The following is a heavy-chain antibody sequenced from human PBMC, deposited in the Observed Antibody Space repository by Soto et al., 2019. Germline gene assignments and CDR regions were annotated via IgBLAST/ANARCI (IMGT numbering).Heavy chain of an antibody. D-gene: IGHD6-13*01. CDR3: ATLGYSSSWSLDY. J-gene: IGHJ4*01. CDR2: IHYSGST. V-gene: IGHV4-39*07. Sequence: SETLSLTCTVSGGSISSTNYFWGWIRQPPGKGLEWIGSIHYSGSTNYNPSLKSRVIISIDKSNYQFSLELSSVTAADTAVYFCATLGYSSSWSLDYWGQGTLVTVSS. CDR1: GGSISSTNYF.